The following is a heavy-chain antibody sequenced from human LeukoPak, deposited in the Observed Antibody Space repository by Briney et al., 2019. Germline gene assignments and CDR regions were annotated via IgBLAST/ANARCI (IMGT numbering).Heavy chain of an antibody. Sequence: GGSLRLSCAASGFTLRNHWMHWVRQAPGKGLVWVSRVNSNGGSVSYADSVKGRFTISRDNAKNTLFLQMHSLRPDDTAVYYCARDSGATNAFDNWGQGILVAVSS. J-gene: IGHJ4*02. CDR3: ARDSGATNAFDN. CDR2: VNSNGGSV. CDR1: GFTLRNHW. D-gene: IGHD5-24*01. V-gene: IGHV3-74*01.